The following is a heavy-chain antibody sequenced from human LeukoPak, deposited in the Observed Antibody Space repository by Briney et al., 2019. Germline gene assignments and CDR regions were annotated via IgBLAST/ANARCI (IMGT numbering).Heavy chain of an antibody. V-gene: IGHV3-11*01. CDR1: GFTVSSNY. D-gene: IGHD4-23*01. J-gene: IGHJ4*02. CDR2: ISSSGSTI. CDR3: ARDDGGKNFDY. Sequence: GGSLRLSCAASGFTVSSNYMSWVRQAPGKGLEWVSYISSSGSTIYYADSVKGRFTISRDNAKNSLYLQMNSLRAEDTAVYYCARDDGGKNFDYWGQGTLVTVSS.